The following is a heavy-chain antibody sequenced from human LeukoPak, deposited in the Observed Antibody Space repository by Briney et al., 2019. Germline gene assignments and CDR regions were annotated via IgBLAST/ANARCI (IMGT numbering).Heavy chain of an antibody. J-gene: IGHJ4*02. D-gene: IGHD4-17*01. CDR2: INHSGST. CDR3: ARGRRRAIGDHGNSFDY. V-gene: IGHV4-34*01. Sequence: SETLSLTCAVYGGSFSGYYWSWIRQPPGKGLEWVGEINHSGSTNYNPSLKSRVTISVDTSKNQFSLKLSSVTAADTAVYYCARGRRRAIGDHGNSFDYWGQGTLVTVSS. CDR1: GGSFSGYY.